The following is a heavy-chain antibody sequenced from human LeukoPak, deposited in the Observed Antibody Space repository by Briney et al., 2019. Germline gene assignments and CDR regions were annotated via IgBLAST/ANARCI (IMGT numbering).Heavy chain of an antibody. CDR2: ISSSSSTI. CDR1: GFTFSSYS. D-gene: IGHD4-17*01. Sequence: PGGSLRLSCAASGFTFSSYSMNWVRQAPGKGLEWVSYISSSSSTIYYADSVKGRFTISRDNARNSLYLQMNSLRAEDTAVYYCARITDYGDYVTQFDYWGQGTLVTVSS. J-gene: IGHJ4*02. V-gene: IGHV3-48*04. CDR3: ARITDYGDYVTQFDY.